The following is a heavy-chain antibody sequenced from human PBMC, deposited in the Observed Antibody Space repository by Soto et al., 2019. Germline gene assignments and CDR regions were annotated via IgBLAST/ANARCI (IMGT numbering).Heavy chain of an antibody. CDR2: IRSKANSYAT. Sequence: GGSLRLSCAASGFTFSGSAMHWVRQASGKGLEWVGRIRSKANSYATAYAASVKGRFTISRDDSKNTAYLQMNSLKTEDTAVYYCTTDSSSFDGMDVWGQGTTVTVSS. D-gene: IGHD6-13*01. V-gene: IGHV3-73*01. CDR1: GFTFSGSA. J-gene: IGHJ6*02. CDR3: TTDSSSFDGMDV.